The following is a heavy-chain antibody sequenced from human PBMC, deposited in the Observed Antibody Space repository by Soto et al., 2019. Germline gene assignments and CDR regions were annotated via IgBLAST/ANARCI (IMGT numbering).Heavy chain of an antibody. V-gene: IGHV3-53*02. Sequence: EVQLVETGGGLIQPGGSLRLSCAASGFTVSSNYMSWVRQAPGKGLEWVSVIYSGGSTYYADSVRGRFTISRDHSKNTLYLQMKSLRAEDTAVYYCARDPPATRHGMDVWGQGTTVTFSS. J-gene: IGHJ6*02. CDR2: IYSGGST. CDR1: GFTVSSNY. CDR3: ARDPPATRHGMDV.